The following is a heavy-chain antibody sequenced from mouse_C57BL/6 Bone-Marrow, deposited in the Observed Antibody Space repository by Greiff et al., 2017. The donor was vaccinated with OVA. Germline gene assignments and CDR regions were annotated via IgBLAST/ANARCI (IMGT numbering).Heavy chain of an antibody. Sequence: VQLQQPGTELVKPGASVKLSCKASGYTFTSYWMHWVKQRPGQGLEWIGNINPSNGGTNYNEKFKSKATMTVDKSSSTAYMQLSSLTSEDSAVYYCARLDYYGSSHWYFDVWGTGTTVTVSS. CDR3: ARLDYYGSSHWYFDV. CDR2: INPSNGGT. J-gene: IGHJ1*03. D-gene: IGHD1-1*01. CDR1: GYTFTSYW. V-gene: IGHV1-53*01.